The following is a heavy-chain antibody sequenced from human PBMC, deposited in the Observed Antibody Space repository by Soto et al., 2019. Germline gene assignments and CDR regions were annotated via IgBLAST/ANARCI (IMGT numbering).Heavy chain of an antibody. V-gene: IGHV3-9*01. D-gene: IGHD2-15*01. CDR3: AKDLGIRSGDSGYSFSFDY. CDR2: ISWNSGSI. Sequence: EVQLVESGGALVQPGRSLRLSCAASGFTFDDYAMHWVRQAPGKGLEWVSGISWNSGSIAYADSVKGRFTISRDNAKNPVYLTMNSARAENTALYSCAKDLGIRSGDSGYSFSFDYWGQGTLVTVSS. CDR1: GFTFDDYA. J-gene: IGHJ4*02.